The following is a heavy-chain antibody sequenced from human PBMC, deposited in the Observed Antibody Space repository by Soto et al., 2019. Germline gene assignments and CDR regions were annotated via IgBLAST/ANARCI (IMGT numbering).Heavy chain of an antibody. J-gene: IGHJ4*02. CDR2: ISWNSGNI. Sequence: EVQLEESGGALVQPGRSLRLSCAASGFTFDDYAMYWVRQVLGKGLEWVSSISWNSGNIGYADSVKGRFTTSRDNAENCHYLQMNSLRPEDTALYYCVRSKGGYSYGTPFDYWGQGTLVTVSS. V-gene: IGHV3-9*01. CDR1: GFTFDDYA. D-gene: IGHD5-18*01. CDR3: VRSKGGYSYGTPFDY.